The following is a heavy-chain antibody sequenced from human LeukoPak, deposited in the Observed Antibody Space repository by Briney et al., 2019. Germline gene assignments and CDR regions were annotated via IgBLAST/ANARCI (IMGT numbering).Heavy chain of an antibody. CDR3: ARARRYYDILTGYSEQNHFDY. V-gene: IGHV4-30-4*08. CDR2: IYYSGST. CDR1: GGSISSGDYY. D-gene: IGHD3-9*01. Sequence: SETLSLTCTVSGGSISSGDYYWSWIRQPPGKGLEWIGYIYYSGSTYYNPSLKSRVTISVDTSKNQFSLKLSSVTAADTAVYYCARARRYYDILTGYSEQNHFDYWGQGTLVTVSS. J-gene: IGHJ4*02.